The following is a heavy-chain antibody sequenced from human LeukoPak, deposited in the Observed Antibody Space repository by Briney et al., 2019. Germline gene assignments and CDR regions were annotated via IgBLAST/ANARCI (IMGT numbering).Heavy chain of an antibody. Sequence: PGRSLRLSCAASGFTFSSYGMHWVRQAPGKGLEWVAVISYDGSNKYYADSVKGRFTISRDNSKNTLYLQMNSLRAEDTAVYYCAKVSYGSGSYYDYWGQGTLATVSS. CDR1: GFTFSSYG. V-gene: IGHV3-30*18. D-gene: IGHD3-10*01. CDR3: AKVSYGSGSYYDY. J-gene: IGHJ4*02. CDR2: ISYDGSNK.